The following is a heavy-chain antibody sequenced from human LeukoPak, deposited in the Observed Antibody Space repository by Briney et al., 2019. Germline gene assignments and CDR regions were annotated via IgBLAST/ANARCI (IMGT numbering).Heavy chain of an antibody. V-gene: IGHV1-69*13. CDR3: ARTKCSSTSCYTFGSWFDP. CDR2: IIPIFGTA. D-gene: IGHD2-2*02. CDR1: GYTFTSYY. Sequence: GASVKVSCKASGYTFTSYYMHWVRQAPGQGLEWMGGIIPIFGTANYAQKFQGRVTITADESTSTAYMELSSLRSEDTAVYYCARTKCSSTSCYTFGSWFDPWGQGTLVTVSS. J-gene: IGHJ5*02.